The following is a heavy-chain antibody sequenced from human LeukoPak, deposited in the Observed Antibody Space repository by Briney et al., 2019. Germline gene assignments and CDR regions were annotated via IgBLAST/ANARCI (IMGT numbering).Heavy chain of an antibody. V-gene: IGHV4-59*08. J-gene: IGHJ6*02. D-gene: IGHD3-22*01. CDR2: IYYSGNT. Sequence: RAETVSLTCTVSGGSISGYYWSWIRQPPGKGLEWIGYIYYSGNTNYNPSLQSRVTISVDTSKNQFSMKLSSVTAADTAVYYCARHNYYDSSGYYPLSYWGQATSPTVSS. CDR1: GGSISGYY. CDR3: ARHNYYDSSGYYPLSY.